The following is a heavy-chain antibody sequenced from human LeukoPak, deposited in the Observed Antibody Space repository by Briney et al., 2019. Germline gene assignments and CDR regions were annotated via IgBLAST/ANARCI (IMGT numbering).Heavy chain of an antibody. J-gene: IGHJ4*02. D-gene: IGHD3-3*01. Sequence: GRSLRLSCAASGFTFDDYAMHWVRQAPGKGLEWVSGINWNSGSIGYADSVKGRFTISRDNAKNSLYLQMNSLRAEDTALYYCAKDSSFEWFPYYFDYWGQGTLVTVSS. CDR3: AKDSSFEWFPYYFDY. CDR2: INWNSGSI. V-gene: IGHV3-9*01. CDR1: GFTFDDYA.